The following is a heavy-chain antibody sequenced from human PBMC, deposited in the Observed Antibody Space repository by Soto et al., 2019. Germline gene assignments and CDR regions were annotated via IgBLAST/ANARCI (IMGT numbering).Heavy chain of an antibody. CDR2: NYPILDRS. J-gene: IGHJ6*02. CDR1: GGTVTSYA. D-gene: IGHD3-3*01. V-gene: IGHV1-69*01. CDR3: ASGTTIFGVAPRALPPDV. Sequence: QVQLVQSGAEVKKPGSSVKVSCKAIGGTVTSYASTWVRQAPVQGLEWMGENYPILDRSAYAPKFRGRLTMTADESTNIAYIELSSLRSDDTAVYSCASGTTIFGVAPRALPPDVWGQGTAVTVSS.